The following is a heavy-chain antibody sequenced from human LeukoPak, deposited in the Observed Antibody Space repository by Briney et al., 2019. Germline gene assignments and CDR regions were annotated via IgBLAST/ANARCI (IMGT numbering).Heavy chain of an antibody. Sequence: SETLSLTCAVSGGSISSYYWSWIRQPPGKGLEWIGYIHYSGSTNYNPSLKSRVTISADTSKNQFSLKLSSVTAADTAVYYCARTFWGKYIDYWGQGTLVTVTS. J-gene: IGHJ4*02. V-gene: IGHV4-59*01. CDR3: ARTFWGKYIDY. D-gene: IGHD3-16*01. CDR1: GGSISSYY. CDR2: IHYSGST.